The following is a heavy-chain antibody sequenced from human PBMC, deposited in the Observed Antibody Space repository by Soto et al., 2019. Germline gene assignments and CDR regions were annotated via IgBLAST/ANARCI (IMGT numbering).Heavy chain of an antibody. V-gene: IGHV1-18*01. D-gene: IGHD6-13*01. CDR3: ARDIRQQLVPSNSDYYYYYGMDV. Sequence: GASVKVSCKASGYTFTSYGISWVRQAPGQGLEWMGWISAYNGNTNYAQKLQGRVTMTTDTSTSTAYMELRSLRSDDTAVYYCARDIRQQLVPSNSDYYYYYGMDVWGQGTTVTVSS. CDR1: GYTFTSYG. J-gene: IGHJ6*02. CDR2: ISAYNGNT.